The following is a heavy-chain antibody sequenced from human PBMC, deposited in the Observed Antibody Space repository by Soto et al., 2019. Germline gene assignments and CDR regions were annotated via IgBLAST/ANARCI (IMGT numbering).Heavy chain of an antibody. J-gene: IGHJ6*02. CDR2: IIPILGTA. CDR1: GGTFSSYA. Sequence: QVQLVQSGAEVKKPGSSVKVSCKASGGTFSSYAISWVRQAPGQGLEWMGGIIPILGTANYAQKFQGRVTITADESTSTAYMALSSLRPEDTAVYYCATYGGEQNYYYYGMDVWGQGTTVTVSS. CDR3: ATYGGEQNYYYYGMDV. V-gene: IGHV1-69*01. D-gene: IGHD4-17*01.